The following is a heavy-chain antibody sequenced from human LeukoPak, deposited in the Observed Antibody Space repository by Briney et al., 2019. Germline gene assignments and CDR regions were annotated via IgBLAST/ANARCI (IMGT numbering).Heavy chain of an antibody. J-gene: IGHJ5*02. D-gene: IGHD6-19*01. CDR1: GFTFDDYG. Sequence: GGSLRFSCAVSGFTFDDYGMSRLRQAPGKGLKWVSGINCNGGSTGYADSVKGRFTISRDNAKNSLHLQMNSLRAEDTALYYCARGDSSGWYYWFDPWGQGTLVTVSS. V-gene: IGHV3-20*04. CDR3: ARGDSSGWYYWFDP. CDR2: INCNGGST.